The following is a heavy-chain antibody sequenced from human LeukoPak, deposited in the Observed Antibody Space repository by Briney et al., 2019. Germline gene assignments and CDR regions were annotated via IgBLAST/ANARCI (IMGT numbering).Heavy chain of an antibody. V-gene: IGHV1-2*02. D-gene: IGHD5-18*01. CDR2: INPNSGGT. CDR3: ARDRYSYGYGEFDY. J-gene: IGHJ4*02. Sequence: ASVKVSCKASGYTFTSYYMHWVRQAPGQGLEWMGWINPNSGGTNYAQKFQGRVTMTRDTSISTAYMELSRLRSDDTAVYYCARDRYSYGYGEFDYWGQGTLATVSS. CDR1: GYTFTSYY.